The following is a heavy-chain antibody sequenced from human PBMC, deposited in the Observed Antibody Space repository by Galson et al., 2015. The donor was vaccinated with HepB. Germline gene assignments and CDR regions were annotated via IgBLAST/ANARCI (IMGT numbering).Heavy chain of an antibody. CDR1: GFTFSSYA. CDR2: ISYDGSNK. Sequence: SLRLSCAASGFTFSSYAMHWVRQAPGKGLEWVAVISYDGSNKYYADSVKGRFTISRDNSKNTLYLQMNSLRAEDTAVYYCARDGRTEVYWGQGTLVTVSS. V-gene: IGHV3-30-3*01. J-gene: IGHJ4*02. CDR3: ARDGRTEVY.